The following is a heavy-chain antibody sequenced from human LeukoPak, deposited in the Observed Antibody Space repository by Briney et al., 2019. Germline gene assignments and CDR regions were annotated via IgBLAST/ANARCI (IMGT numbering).Heavy chain of an antibody. CDR2: VSNAGTT. CDR1: GGSFSSHGYY. D-gene: IGHD3-10*01. V-gene: IGHV4-31*03. Sequence: TSETLSLTCTVSGGSFSSHGYYWNWFRQHPGKGLEWIGYVSNAGTTNYNPSLRSRVTISADTSEKQFSLKMSSVTAADTAVYYCVRAPSASGSFGWFDPWGQGVLVTVSS. CDR3: VRAPSASGSFGWFDP. J-gene: IGHJ5*02.